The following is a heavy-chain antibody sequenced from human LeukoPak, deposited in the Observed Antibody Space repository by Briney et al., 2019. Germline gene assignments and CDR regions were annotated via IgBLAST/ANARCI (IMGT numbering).Heavy chain of an antibody. V-gene: IGHV3-74*01. CDR2: INSDGSST. J-gene: IGHJ6*03. D-gene: IGHD5-24*01. Sequence: GGSLRLSCAASGFTFSSYWMHWVRQAPGKGLVWVSRINSDGSSTSYADSVKGRFTISRDNAKNTLYLQMNSLRAEDTAVYYCARDNRGDGYLYYYYYMDVWGKGPTDTISS. CDR1: GFTFSSYW. CDR3: ARDNRGDGYLYYYYYMDV.